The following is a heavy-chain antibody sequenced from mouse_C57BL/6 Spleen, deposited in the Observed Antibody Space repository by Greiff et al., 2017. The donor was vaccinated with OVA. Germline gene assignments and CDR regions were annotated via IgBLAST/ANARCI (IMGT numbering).Heavy chain of an antibody. Sequence: DVMLVESGGGLVKPGGSLKLSCAASGFTFSSYAMSWVRQTPEKRLEWVATISDGGSYTYYPDNVKGRFTISRDNAKNNLYLQMSHLKSEDTAMYYCARERVYYDYPFAYWGQGTLVTVSA. D-gene: IGHD2-4*01. CDR3: ARERVYYDYPFAY. CDR1: GFTFSSYA. J-gene: IGHJ3*01. V-gene: IGHV5-4*01. CDR2: ISDGGSYT.